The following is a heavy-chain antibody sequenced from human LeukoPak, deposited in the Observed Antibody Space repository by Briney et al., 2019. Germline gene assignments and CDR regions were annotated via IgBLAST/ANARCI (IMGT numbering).Heavy chain of an antibody. CDR2: ISGSGGST. D-gene: IGHD3-10*01. CDR1: GFTFSSYG. CDR3: AKVTYGSGTYGAFDS. V-gene: IGHV3-23*01. Sequence: GGSLRLSCAASGFTFSSYGMSWVRQAPGKGLEWVSAISGSGGSTYYADSVKGRFTISRDNSKSTLYLQMNSLRAEDTAVYYCAKVTYGSGTYGAFDSWGQGTLVTVSS. J-gene: IGHJ4*02.